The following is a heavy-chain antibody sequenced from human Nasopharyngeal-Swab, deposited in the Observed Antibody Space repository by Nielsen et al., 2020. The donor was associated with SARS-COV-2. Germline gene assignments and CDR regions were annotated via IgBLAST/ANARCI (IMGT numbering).Heavy chain of an antibody. CDR2: ISSSGSTI. D-gene: IGHD4-17*01. V-gene: IGHV3-11*01. CDR1: GGSFSGYY. Sequence: LSLTCAVYGGSFSGYYWSWIRQPPGKGLEWVSYISSSGSTIYHADSVKGRFTISRDNAKSSLYLQMNSLRAEDTAVYYCAKVTTRSHPNIWGQGTMVTVSS. CDR3: AKVTTRSHPNI. J-gene: IGHJ3*02.